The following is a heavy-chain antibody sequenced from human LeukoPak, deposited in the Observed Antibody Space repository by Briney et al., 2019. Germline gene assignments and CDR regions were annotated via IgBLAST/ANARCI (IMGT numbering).Heavy chain of an antibody. Sequence: GASVKVSCKASGYTFTGYYMHWVRQAPGQGLEWMGWINPNSGGTNYAQKFQGRVTMTRDTSISTAYMELSSLRSEDTAVYYCARGYGSGSYYFDYWGQGTLVTVSS. CDR2: INPNSGGT. J-gene: IGHJ4*02. V-gene: IGHV1-2*02. CDR3: ARGYGSGSYYFDY. CDR1: GYTFTGYY. D-gene: IGHD3-10*01.